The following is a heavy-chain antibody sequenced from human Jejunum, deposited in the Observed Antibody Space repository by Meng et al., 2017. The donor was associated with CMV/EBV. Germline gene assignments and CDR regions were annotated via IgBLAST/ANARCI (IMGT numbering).Heavy chain of an antibody. CDR1: W. J-gene: IGHJ4*02. Sequence: WKKGVRKGRGKGREGEEKKKKEGREKNKVEYVKGRFTISRDNAKNSLFLQMNSLRAEDTAMYYCARNARGSGYWGQGTLVTVSS. CDR3: ARNARGSGY. CDR2: KKKEGREK. D-gene: IGHD3-10*01. V-gene: IGHV3-7*01.